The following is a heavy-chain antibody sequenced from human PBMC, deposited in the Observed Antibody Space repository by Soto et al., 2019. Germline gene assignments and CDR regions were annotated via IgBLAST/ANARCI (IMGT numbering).Heavy chain of an antibody. CDR3: ARGHSTDCSNGVCSFFYNHEMDV. CDR2: INPKSGGT. J-gene: IGHJ6*02. CDR1: GYSFTDYH. D-gene: IGHD2-8*01. Sequence: ASVKVSCKASGYSFTDYHIHWVRQAAGQGLECLGRINPKSGGTSTAQKFQGWVTMTRDRSISTVYMELTRLRSDDTAVYFCARGHSTDCSNGVCSFFYNHEMDVWGQGTTVTVS. V-gene: IGHV1-2*04.